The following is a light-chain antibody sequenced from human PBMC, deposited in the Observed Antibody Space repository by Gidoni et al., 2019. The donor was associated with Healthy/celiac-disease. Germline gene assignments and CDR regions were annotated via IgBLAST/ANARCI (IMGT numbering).Light chain of an antibody. V-gene: IGLV1-40*01. Sequence: QSVLTQPPSVSGAPGQRVTISCTGSSSHIGAGSDVHWYQQLPGTAPKLLIYGNSNRPSGVPDRFSGSKSGTSASLAITGLQAEDEADYYCQSYDSSLSGSRVFGGGTKLTVL. CDR1: SSHIGAGSD. CDR3: QSYDSSLSGSRV. CDR2: GNS. J-gene: IGLJ2*01.